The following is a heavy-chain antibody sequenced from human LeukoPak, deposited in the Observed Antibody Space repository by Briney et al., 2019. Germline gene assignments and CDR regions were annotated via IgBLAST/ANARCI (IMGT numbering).Heavy chain of an antibody. CDR2: IFYSGST. Sequence: SETLSLTCTVSGGSISSYYWSWIRQPPGKGLEWIGYIFYSGSTNYNPSLKSRVTISVDTSKNQFSLKLSSVTAADTAVYYCASSNFSGLFDYWGQGTLVTVSS. V-gene: IGHV4-59*01. J-gene: IGHJ4*02. CDR1: GGSISSYY. CDR3: ASSNFSGLFDY. D-gene: IGHD2-15*01.